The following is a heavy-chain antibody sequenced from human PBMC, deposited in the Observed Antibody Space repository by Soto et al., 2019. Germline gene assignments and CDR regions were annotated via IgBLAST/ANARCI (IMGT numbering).Heavy chain of an antibody. CDR3: ARAILFDY. CDR2: INPNTGDT. J-gene: IGHJ4*02. V-gene: IGHV1-2*02. Sequence: ASVXVSCKSCLYTFTAYYMHWVRQAPGQGLEWMGWINPNTGDTKYAQKFQGRVTMTRETSISKAYMELRRLRYDETDVYYCARAILFDYWGQGTLVTV. CDR1: LYTFTAYY.